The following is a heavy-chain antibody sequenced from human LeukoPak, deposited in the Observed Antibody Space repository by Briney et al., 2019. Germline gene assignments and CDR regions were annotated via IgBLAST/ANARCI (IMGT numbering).Heavy chain of an antibody. D-gene: IGHD2-21*01. CDR3: ARDYLNSGFDY. V-gene: IGHV4-34*01. Sequence: PSETLSLTCAVYGGSFSGYYWSWIRQPPGKGLEWIGEINHSGSTNYNPSLKSRVTISVDKSKNQFSLKLSSVTAADTAVYYCARDYLNSGFDYWGQGTLVTVSS. CDR2: INHSGST. J-gene: IGHJ4*02. CDR1: GGSFSGYY.